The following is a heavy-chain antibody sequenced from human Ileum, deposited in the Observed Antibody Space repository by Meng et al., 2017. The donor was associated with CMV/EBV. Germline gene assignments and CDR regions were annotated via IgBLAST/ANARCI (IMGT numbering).Heavy chain of an antibody. J-gene: IGHJ6*01. CDR3: ARVRFGELCMDV. V-gene: IGHV3-53*01. CDR1: GFTVSSNY. Sequence: GESLKISCAASGFTVSSNYMSWVRQAPGKGLEWVSVIYSGGSTYYADSVKGRFTISRDNSKNTLYLQMNSLRAEDTAVYYCARVRFGELCMDVWGQGTT. CDR2: IYSGGST. D-gene: IGHD3-10*01.